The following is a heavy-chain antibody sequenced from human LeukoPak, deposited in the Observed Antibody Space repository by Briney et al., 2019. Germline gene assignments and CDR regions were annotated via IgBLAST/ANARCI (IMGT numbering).Heavy chain of an antibody. CDR3: ARHPGAGSYGYYYGMDV. Sequence: GESLKISCKGSGYSFTSYWIGWVRQMPGKGLEWMGIIYPGDSDTRYSPSFQGQVTISADKSNSTAYLQWSSLKASDTAMYYCARHPGAGSYGYYYGMDVWGQGTTVTVSS. CDR1: GYSFTSYW. J-gene: IGHJ6*02. V-gene: IGHV5-51*01. CDR2: IYPGDSDT. D-gene: IGHD1-26*01.